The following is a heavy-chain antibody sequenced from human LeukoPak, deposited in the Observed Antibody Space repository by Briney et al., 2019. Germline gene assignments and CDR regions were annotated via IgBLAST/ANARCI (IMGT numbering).Heavy chain of an antibody. CDR1: GFSFSSFA. CDR3: ARDGNSGYDLTYYYGMDV. CDR2: TPYDGNTK. D-gene: IGHD5-12*01. V-gene: IGHV3-30-3*01. Sequence: PGGSLRLSCAASGFSFSSFAMHWVRQAPGKGLEWVAVTPYDGNTKYYADSVLGRFTISRDNSKNTLYLQMNSLRAEDTAPYYCARDGNSGYDLTYYYGMDVWGQGTTVTVSS. J-gene: IGHJ6*02.